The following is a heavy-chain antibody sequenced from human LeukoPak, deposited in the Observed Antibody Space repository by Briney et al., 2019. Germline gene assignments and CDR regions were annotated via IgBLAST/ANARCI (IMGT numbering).Heavy chain of an antibody. CDR2: ISGSGSRT. V-gene: IGHV3-23*01. J-gene: IGHJ4*02. CDR3: AKTYADATFDY. Sequence: PGGSLRLSCAASGFTFSSYGMHWVRQAPGKGLEWVSTISGSGSRTYYADSVKGRFTISRDNSENTLYLQLNSLRAEDTALYYCAKTYADATFDYWGQGNLVTVSS. D-gene: IGHD4-17*01. CDR1: GFTFSSYG.